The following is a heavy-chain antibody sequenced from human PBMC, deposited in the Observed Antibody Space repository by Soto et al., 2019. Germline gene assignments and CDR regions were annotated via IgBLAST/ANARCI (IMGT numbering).Heavy chain of an antibody. CDR1: GGSISSYY. V-gene: IGHV4-59*12. J-gene: IGHJ4*02. CDR2: IYYSVST. CDR3: RRDKYSGDDT. D-gene: IGHD5-12*01. Sequence: PSETLXLTFSVSGGSISSYYWSWIRQPPGKGLEWIGYIYYSVSTNYNPSLKSRVTISVDTSNNQFSLKMSSVTAADTAIYYCRRDKYSGDDTWGQGSLVTVGS.